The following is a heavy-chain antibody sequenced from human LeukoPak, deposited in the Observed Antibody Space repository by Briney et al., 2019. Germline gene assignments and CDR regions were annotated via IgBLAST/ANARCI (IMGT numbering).Heavy chain of an antibody. CDR1: GFTFSSYA. J-gene: IGHJ6*04. D-gene: IGHD3-10*01. V-gene: IGHV3-30*04. Sequence: GRSLRLSCAASGFTFSSYAMHWVRQAPGKGLEWVAVISYDGSNKYYADSVKGRFTISRDNSKNTLYLQMNSLRAEDTAVYYCARSDYYGSGSYYTYYYYGMDVWAKGPRSPSPQ. CDR3: ARSDYYGSGSYYTYYYYGMDV. CDR2: ISYDGSNK.